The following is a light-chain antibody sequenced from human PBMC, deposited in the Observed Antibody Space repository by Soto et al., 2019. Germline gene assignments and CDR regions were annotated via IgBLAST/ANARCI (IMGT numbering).Light chain of an antibody. CDR1: RGISSY. Sequence: DIQLTQSPSFLSASVGDRVTITCRASRGISSYLAWYQQKPGKAPKLLIYAASTLHTGVPSRFSGSGSGTEFTLTISSLQHEDFATYYCQQLNSYLITFGQGTRLEIK. J-gene: IGKJ5*01. CDR3: QQLNSYLIT. V-gene: IGKV1-9*01. CDR2: AAS.